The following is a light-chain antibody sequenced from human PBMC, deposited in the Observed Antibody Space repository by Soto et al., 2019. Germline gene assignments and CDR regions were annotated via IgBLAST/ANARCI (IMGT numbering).Light chain of an antibody. CDR2: DTS. CDR1: PGVSSY. J-gene: IGKJ1*01. CDR3: QQRSDWPWT. Sequence: EIVLTQSPATLSLSPGERATLSCRASPGVSSYLAWYQQKPGQAPRLLLYDTSNRATGIPARFSGSGSGTDFTLTISSLEPEDFAVYYCQQRSDWPWTLGQGTKVEIK. V-gene: IGKV3-11*01.